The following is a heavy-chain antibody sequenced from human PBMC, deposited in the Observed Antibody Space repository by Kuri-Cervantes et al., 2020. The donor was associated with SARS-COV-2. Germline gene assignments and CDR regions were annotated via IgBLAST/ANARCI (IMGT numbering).Heavy chain of an antibody. Sequence: ASVKISCKDSGYTFTSYGISWVRQAPGQGLEWMGWISGYNGNTNYAQKLQGRVTMTTDTSTSTADMELRSLRSHDTAVYYCARDHRMITFGGVIDHFDYWGQGTLVTVSS. J-gene: IGHJ4*02. V-gene: IGHV1-18*04. CDR1: GYTFTSYG. CDR3: ARDHRMITFGGVIDHFDY. D-gene: IGHD3-16*02. CDR2: ISGYNGNT.